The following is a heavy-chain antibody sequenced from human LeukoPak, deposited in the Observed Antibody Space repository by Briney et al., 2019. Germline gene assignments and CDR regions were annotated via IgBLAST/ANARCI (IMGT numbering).Heavy chain of an antibody. J-gene: IGHJ4*02. V-gene: IGHV4-39*01. D-gene: IGHD3-10*01. CDR2: IYYRGST. CDR1: GGSISSSTYY. Sequence: PSETLSLTCTVSGGSISSSTYYWGWIRQPPGKGLEWIGNIYYRGSTNYNPSLKSRVTISVDTSKNQFSLKLSSVNAADTAVYYCAGLYYYDSGSYSQFDYWGQGTLVTVSS. CDR3: AGLYYYDSGSYSQFDY.